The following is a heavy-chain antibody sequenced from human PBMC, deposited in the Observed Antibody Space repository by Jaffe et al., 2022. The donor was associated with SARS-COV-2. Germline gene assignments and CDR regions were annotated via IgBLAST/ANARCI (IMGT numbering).Heavy chain of an antibody. CDR1: GFTFSSYA. J-gene: IGHJ4*02. V-gene: IGHV3-23*01. CDR2: IGSNT. CDR3: AKRGYDASGSSLFYFDS. Sequence: EVQLLESGGGLIQPGGSLRLSCAASGFTFSSYAVSWVRQAPAKGLEWVSTIGSNTYYAGSVKGRFTISRDTSKNTLYLQMNTLRADDTAVYYCAKRGYDASGSSLFYFDSWGPGTLVTVSS. D-gene: IGHD3-22*01.